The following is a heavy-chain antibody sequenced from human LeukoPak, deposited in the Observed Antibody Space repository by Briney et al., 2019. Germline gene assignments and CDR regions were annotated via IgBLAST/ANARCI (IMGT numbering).Heavy chain of an antibody. Sequence: SETLSLTRTVSGGSISSYYWSWIRQPPGKGLEWIGYIYYSGSTNYNPSLKSRVTISVDTSKNQFSLKLSSVTAADTAVYYCARYQYCSSTSCYRVRAFDIWGQGTMVTVSS. CDR2: IYYSGST. D-gene: IGHD2-2*01. CDR3: ARYQYCSSTSCYRVRAFDI. J-gene: IGHJ3*02. V-gene: IGHV4-59*08. CDR1: GGSISSYY.